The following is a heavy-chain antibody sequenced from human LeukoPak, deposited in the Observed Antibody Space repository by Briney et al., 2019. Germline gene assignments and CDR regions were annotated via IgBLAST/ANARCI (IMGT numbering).Heavy chain of an antibody. J-gene: IGHJ4*02. V-gene: IGHV3-21*01. CDR1: GFTFSSYS. CDR3: AKDAQSIGSYFDS. CDR2: ISSSSSYI. D-gene: IGHD6-19*01. Sequence: GSLRLSCAASGFTFSSYSMNWVRQAPGKGLEWVSSISSSSSYIYYADSVKGRFTISRDNAKNSLYLQMNSLRAEDTAVYYCAKDAQSIGSYFDSWGQGTLVTVSA.